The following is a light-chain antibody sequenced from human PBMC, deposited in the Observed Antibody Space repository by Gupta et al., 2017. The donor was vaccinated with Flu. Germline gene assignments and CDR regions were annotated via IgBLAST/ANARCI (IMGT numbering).Light chain of an antibody. Sequence: SYVLSQPPSVSVAPGQTAPIVCEGNNIGGRSVHWYQQRPGQAPVLVLYDDTDRPADIPERFSGSNSGNTATLTIASVAAGDEADYFCQVWDSSSAPWVFGGGTKLTVL. CDR2: DDT. CDR1: NIGGRS. J-gene: IGLJ3*02. CDR3: QVWDSSSAPWV. V-gene: IGLV3-21*02.